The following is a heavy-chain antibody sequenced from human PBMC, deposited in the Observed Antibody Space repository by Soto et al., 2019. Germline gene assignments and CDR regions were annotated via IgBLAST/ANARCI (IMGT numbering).Heavy chain of an antibody. D-gene: IGHD5-18*01. CDR1: GGSISSSNW. CDR3: ARSLGSYSYGWFDP. Sequence: QVQLQESGPGLVKPSGTLSLTCAVSGGSISSSNWWSWVRQPPGKGLEWIGEIYHSGSTNYNPSLKSGVTISVDKSKNQYSLKLSYVTAADTAVYYCARSLGSYSYGWFDPWGQGTLVTVSS. J-gene: IGHJ5*02. CDR2: IYHSGST. V-gene: IGHV4-4*02.